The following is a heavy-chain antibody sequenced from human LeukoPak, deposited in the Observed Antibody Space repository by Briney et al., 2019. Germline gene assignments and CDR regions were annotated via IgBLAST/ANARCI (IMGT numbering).Heavy chain of an antibody. V-gene: IGHV4-61*08. CDR1: GGSISSGDYY. CDR3: ARTRIAAAGTDY. CDR2: IYYSGST. J-gene: IGHJ4*02. D-gene: IGHD6-13*01. Sequence: PSETLSLTCTVSGGSISSGDYYWSWIRQPPGKGLEWIGYIYYSGSTNYNPSLKSRVTISVDTSKNQFSLKLSSVTAADTAVYYCARTRIAAAGTDYWGQGTLVTVSS.